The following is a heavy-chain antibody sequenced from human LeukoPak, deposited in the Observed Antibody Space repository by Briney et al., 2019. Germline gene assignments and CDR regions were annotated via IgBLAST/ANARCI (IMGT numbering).Heavy chain of an antibody. Sequence: GGSQRLSCAASGFTFSSYAMSWVRQAPGKGLEWVSAISGSGGSTYYADSVKGRFTISRDNSKNTLYLQMNSLRAEDTAVYYCAKDPYYDSSGDDYWGQGTLVTVSS. CDR1: GFTFSSYA. J-gene: IGHJ4*02. V-gene: IGHV3-23*01. D-gene: IGHD3-22*01. CDR2: ISGSGGST. CDR3: AKDPYYDSSGDDY.